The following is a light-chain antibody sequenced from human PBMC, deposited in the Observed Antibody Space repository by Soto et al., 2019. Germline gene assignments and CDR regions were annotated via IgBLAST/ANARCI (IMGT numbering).Light chain of an antibody. CDR3: QQYDNWLT. Sequence: EIVMTQSPATLSVSPGERATLSCRASQSVSSNLAWYQQQPGQPPSLLIYGASTRATGIPATCSGSGAGTYFTLTIRSLQYEYFADYYWQQYDNWLTFGGGTKVEIK. V-gene: IGKV3-15*01. J-gene: IGKJ4*02. CDR1: QSVSSN. CDR2: GAS.